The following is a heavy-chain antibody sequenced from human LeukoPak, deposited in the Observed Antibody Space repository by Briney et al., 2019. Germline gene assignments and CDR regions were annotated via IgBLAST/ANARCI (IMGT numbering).Heavy chain of an antibody. CDR2: ISGSGGST. CDR3: ARDLGYGRRSDY. J-gene: IGHJ4*02. CDR1: GFTFSSYA. D-gene: IGHD1-1*01. Sequence: PGGSLRLSCAASGFTFSSYAMSWVRQAPGKGLEWVSAISGSGGSTYYADSVKGRFTISRDNSKNTLYLQMNSLRAEDTAVYYCARDLGYGRRSDYWGQGTLVTVSS. V-gene: IGHV3-23*01.